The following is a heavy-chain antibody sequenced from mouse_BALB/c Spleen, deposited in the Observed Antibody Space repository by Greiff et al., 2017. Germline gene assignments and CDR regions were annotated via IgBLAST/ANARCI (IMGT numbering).Heavy chain of an antibody. V-gene: IGHV5-17*02. CDR2: ISSGSSTI. CDR3: ARSRLPFDY. D-gene: IGHD1-2*01. Sequence: VQLKESGGGLVQPGGSRKLSCAASGFTFSSFGMHWVRQAPEKGLEWVAYISSGSSTIYYADTVKGRFTISRDNPKNTLFLQMTSLRSEDTAMYYCARSRLPFDYWGQGTTLTVSS. J-gene: IGHJ2*01. CDR1: GFTFSSFG.